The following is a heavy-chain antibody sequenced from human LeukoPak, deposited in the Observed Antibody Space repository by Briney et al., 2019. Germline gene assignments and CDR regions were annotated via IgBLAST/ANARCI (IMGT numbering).Heavy chain of an antibody. Sequence: SETLSLTCTVSGGSISGYYWSWIRQPPGKGLEWIGYIYYSGSTNYNPSLKSRVTISVDTSKNQFSLKLSSVTAADTAVYYCARQGSGWWGDEDYWGQGTLVTVSS. CDR3: ARQGSGWWGDEDY. D-gene: IGHD6-19*01. CDR2: IYYSGST. J-gene: IGHJ4*02. V-gene: IGHV4-59*08. CDR1: GGSISGYY.